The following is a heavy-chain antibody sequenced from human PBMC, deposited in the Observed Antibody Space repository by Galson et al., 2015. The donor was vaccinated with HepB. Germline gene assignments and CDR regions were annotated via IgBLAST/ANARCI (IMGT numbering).Heavy chain of an antibody. CDR2: ISFDGRHK. Sequence: SLRLSCAASGFTFRNYGMHWVRQAPGKGLEWVAVISFDGRHKYYADSVKGRFSISRDNSKNTLYLQMNSLRAEDTAVYYCAKDGAFCSNGVCGMDVWGKGTTITVSS. CDR3: AKDGAFCSNGVCGMDV. D-gene: IGHD2-8*01. CDR1: GFTFRNYG. V-gene: IGHV3-30*18. J-gene: IGHJ6*04.